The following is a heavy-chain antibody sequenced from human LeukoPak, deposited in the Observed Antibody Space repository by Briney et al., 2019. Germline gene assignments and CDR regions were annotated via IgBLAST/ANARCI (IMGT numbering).Heavy chain of an antibody. CDR1: GYTFTSYY. J-gene: IGHJ3*02. D-gene: IGHD2-15*01. CDR2: INAGNGNT. Sequence: GASVKVSCKASGYTFTSYYMHWVRQAPGQGLEWMGWINAGNGNTKYSQKFQGRVTITRDTSASTAYMELSSLRSEDTAVYYCARASSGGCSGGSCYLTLEFDIWGQGTMVTVSS. CDR3: ARASSGGCSGGSCYLTLEFDI. V-gene: IGHV1-3*01.